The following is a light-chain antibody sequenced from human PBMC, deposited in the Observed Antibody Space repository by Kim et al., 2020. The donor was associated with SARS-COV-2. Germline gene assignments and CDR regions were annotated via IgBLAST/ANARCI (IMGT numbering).Light chain of an antibody. Sequence: GGTVTLTCVSSTGTVTSGDWPSWFKQKPGQAPRALIYSTSNKHSWTPARVSGSLLGGKAALTLSSVQPEDEAEYYCLLYYGDGQRLFGGGTQLTVL. CDR2: STS. V-gene: IGLV7-43*01. CDR3: LLYYGDGQRL. CDR1: TGTVTSGDW. J-gene: IGLJ2*01.